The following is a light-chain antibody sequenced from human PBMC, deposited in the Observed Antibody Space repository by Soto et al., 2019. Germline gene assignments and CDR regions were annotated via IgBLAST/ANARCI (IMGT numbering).Light chain of an antibody. CDR1: QSVGSY. CDR3: QHRYSWPGA. CDR2: SAS. Sequence: EVVLTQSPATLSLSPGEGATLSCRASQSVGSYLAWYQQKPGQAPTLLIYSASNRATGVPARFSGSGSGTDFTLTINSLQPEDFAVYYCQHRYSWPGAFGQGTKLETK. J-gene: IGKJ2*01. V-gene: IGKV3-11*01.